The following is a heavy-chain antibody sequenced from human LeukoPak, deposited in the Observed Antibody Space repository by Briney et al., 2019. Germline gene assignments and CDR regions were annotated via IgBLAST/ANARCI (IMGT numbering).Heavy chain of an antibody. CDR3: ASCSTSCSYYYYYYMDV. Sequence: SVKVSCKASGGTFSSYAISWVRQAPGQRLEWMGGIIPIFGTANYAEKFQGRVTITADESTSTAYMELSSLRSEDTAVYYCASCSTSCSYYYYYYMDVWGKGTTVTVSS. CDR1: GGTFSSYA. J-gene: IGHJ6*03. D-gene: IGHD2-2*01. V-gene: IGHV1-69*01. CDR2: IIPIFGTA.